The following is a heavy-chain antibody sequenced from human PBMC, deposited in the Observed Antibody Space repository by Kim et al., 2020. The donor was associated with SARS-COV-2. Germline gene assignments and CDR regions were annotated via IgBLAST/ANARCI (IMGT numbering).Heavy chain of an antibody. CDR3: AKDRLAGRGVIWGY. Sequence: ADSVKGRFTTSRDNTKNTLYLQMNSLGAEDTAVYYCAKDRLAGRGVIWGYWGQGTLVTVSS. D-gene: IGHD3-10*01. J-gene: IGHJ4*02. V-gene: IGHV3-23*01.